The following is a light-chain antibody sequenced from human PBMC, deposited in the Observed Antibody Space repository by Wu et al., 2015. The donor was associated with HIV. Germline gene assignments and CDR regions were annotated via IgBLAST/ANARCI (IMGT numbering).Light chain of an antibody. CDR1: QSVRNY. J-gene: IGKJ1*01. Sequence: EIVLTQSPATLSLSPGERATLSCRASQSVRNYLAWFQQKPGQAPRLLIYDASNRATGIPARFSGSGSETDFTLTISSLEPEDFAVYYCQQYDTSPPWTFGQGTKVEIK. V-gene: IGKV3-11*01. CDR3: QQYDTSPPWT. CDR2: DAS.